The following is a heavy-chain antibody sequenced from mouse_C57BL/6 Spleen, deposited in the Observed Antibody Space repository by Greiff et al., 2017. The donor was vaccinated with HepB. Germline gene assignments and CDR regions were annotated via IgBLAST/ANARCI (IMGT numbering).Heavy chain of an antibody. CDR1: GFSLTSYG. D-gene: IGHD1-1*01. V-gene: IGHV2-2*01. Sequence: VQLVESGPGLVQPSQSLSITCTVSGFSLTSYGVHWVRQSPGKGLEWLGVIWSGGSTDYNAAFISRLSISKDNSKSQVFFKMNSLQSDDTAIYYCARTIYYGSSYGYFDVWGTGTTVTVSS. J-gene: IGHJ1*03. CDR3: ARTIYYGSSYGYFDV. CDR2: IWSGGST.